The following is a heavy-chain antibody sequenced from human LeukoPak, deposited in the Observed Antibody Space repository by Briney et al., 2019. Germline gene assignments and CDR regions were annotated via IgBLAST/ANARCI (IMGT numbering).Heavy chain of an antibody. CDR3: ARAGEDIVVVPAAEYYFDY. D-gene: IGHD2-2*01. Sequence: ASVKVSCKASGYTFTSYAMHWVRQAPGQRLEWMGWINAGNGNTKYSQKFQGRVTITRDTSASTAYMELSSLSSEDTAVYYCARAGEDIVVVPAAEYYFDYWGQGTLVTVSS. V-gene: IGHV1-3*01. CDR2: INAGNGNT. CDR1: GYTFTSYA. J-gene: IGHJ4*02.